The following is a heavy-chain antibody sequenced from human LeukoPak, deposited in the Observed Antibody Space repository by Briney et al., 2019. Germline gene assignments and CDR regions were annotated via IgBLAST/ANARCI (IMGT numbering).Heavy chain of an antibody. CDR1: GFTFGDYA. CDR3: TREGSYVLVQYYFDY. CDR2: IRSKAYGGTT. D-gene: IGHD3-3*02. V-gene: IGHV3-49*03. Sequence: PGGSLRLSCTASGFTFGDYAMSWFRQAPGKGLEWVGFIRSKAYGGTTEYAASVKGRFTISRDDSKSIAYLQMNSLKTEDTAVYYCTREGSYVLVQYYFDYWGQGTLVTVSS. J-gene: IGHJ4*02.